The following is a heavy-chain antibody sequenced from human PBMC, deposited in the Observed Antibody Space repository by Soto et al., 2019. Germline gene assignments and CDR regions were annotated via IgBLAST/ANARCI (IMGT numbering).Heavy chain of an antibody. CDR1: GYTFTAYY. J-gene: IGHJ5*02. D-gene: IGHD3-22*01. Sequence: QVQLVQSGAEVKKPGASVKVSCKASGYTFTAYYMHWLRQAPGQGLEWMGWINPNSGGTNYAQRFKGTVTVTNESSNSTNYMELSILGSDDTAVYYCARGDFDRSGNYNAGWFAPWGQGTLVTVSS. CDR2: INPNSGGT. CDR3: ARGDFDRSGNYNAGWFAP. V-gene: IGHV1-2*02.